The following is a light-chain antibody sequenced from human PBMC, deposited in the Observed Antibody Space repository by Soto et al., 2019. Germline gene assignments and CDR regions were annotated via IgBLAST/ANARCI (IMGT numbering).Light chain of an antibody. J-gene: IGKJ4*01. Sequence: EIVMTQSPATLSVSPGETATLSCRASQSVSYNLAWYQQKPGQGPRLLIYGAFTRATGIPVRFRGSGSGTEFTLTISSLQSEDFAVYYCQQYKNWPPLTFGGGTKVEIK. CDR1: QSVSYN. CDR3: QQYKNWPPLT. V-gene: IGKV3-15*01. CDR2: GAF.